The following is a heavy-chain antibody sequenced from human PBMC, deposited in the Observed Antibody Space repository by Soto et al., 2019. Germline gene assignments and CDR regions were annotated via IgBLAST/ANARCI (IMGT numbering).Heavy chain of an antibody. CDR3: ARGYDYPMGIYYYYYYGMDV. V-gene: IGHV1-69*13. Sequence: SVKVSCKASGGTFSSYAISWVRQAPGQGLEWMGGIIPIFGTANYAQKFQGRVTITADESTSTAYMELSSLRSEDTAVYYCARGYDYPMGIYYYYYYGMDVWGKGTTVTVSS. CDR1: GGTFSSYA. CDR2: IIPIFGTA. D-gene: IGHD3-22*01. J-gene: IGHJ6*04.